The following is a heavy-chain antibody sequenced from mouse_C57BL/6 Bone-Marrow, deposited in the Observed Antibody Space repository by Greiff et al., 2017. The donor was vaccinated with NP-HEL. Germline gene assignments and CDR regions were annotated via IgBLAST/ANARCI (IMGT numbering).Heavy chain of an antibody. V-gene: IGHV1-62-2*01. CDR1: GYTFTEYT. CDR3: ARHERGYDYDGYYFDY. D-gene: IGHD2-4*01. J-gene: IGHJ2*01. Sequence: VQVVESGAELVKPGASVKLSCKASGYTFTEYTIHWVKQRSGQGLEWIGWFYTGSGSIKYNEKFKDKATLTADKSSSTVYMELSRLTSEDSAVYFCARHERGYDYDGYYFDYWGQGTTLTVSS. CDR2: FYTGSGSI.